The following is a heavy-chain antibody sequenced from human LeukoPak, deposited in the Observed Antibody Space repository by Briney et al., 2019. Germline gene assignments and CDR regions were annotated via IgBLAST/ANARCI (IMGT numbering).Heavy chain of an antibody. J-gene: IGHJ4*02. CDR1: GGSFSGYY. V-gene: IGHV4-34*01. Sequence: PSETLSLTCAVYGGSFSGYYWSWIRQPPGKGLEWIGEINHSGSTDYNPSLKSRVTISVDTSKNQFSLKLSSVTAADTAVYYCARLWSVSSSIDYWGQGTLVTVSS. CDR2: INHSGST. D-gene: IGHD6-6*01. CDR3: ARLWSVSSSIDY.